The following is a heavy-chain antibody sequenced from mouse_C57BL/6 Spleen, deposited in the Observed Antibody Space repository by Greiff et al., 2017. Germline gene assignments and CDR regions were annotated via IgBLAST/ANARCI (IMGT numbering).Heavy chain of an antibody. Sequence: VQLQQSGPELVKPGASVKISCKASGYTFTDYYMNWVKQSHGKSLEWIGDINPNNGGTSYNQKFKGKATLTVDKSSSTAYMELRSLTSEDSAVYYCARRGNYGSSRYWGQGTTLTVAS. D-gene: IGHD1-1*01. V-gene: IGHV1-26*01. CDR1: GYTFTDYY. J-gene: IGHJ2*01. CDR2: INPNNGGT. CDR3: ARRGNYGSSRY.